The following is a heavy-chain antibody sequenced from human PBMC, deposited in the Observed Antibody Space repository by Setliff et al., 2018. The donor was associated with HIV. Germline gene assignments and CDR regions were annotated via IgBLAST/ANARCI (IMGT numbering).Heavy chain of an antibody. D-gene: IGHD3-3*01. CDR1: GFTFSSYW. V-gene: IGHV3-7*03. Sequence: PGGSLRLSCAASGFTFSSYWMSWVRQAPGKGLEWVANIKQDGSGDSIYYGDSVKGRFTISRDNSKSTLFLQMNNLRAEDTALYFCAKGPHLPWSPGMDVWGKGTTVTVSS. J-gene: IGHJ6*04. CDR2: IKQDGSGD. CDR3: AKGPHLPWSPGMDV.